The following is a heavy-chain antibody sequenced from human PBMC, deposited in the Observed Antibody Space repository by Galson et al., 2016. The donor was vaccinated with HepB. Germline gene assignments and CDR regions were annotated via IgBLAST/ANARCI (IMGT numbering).Heavy chain of an antibody. CDR2: VIPILGVA. D-gene: IGHD5-18*01. V-gene: IGHV1-69*10. CDR3: ARGGDTSMARGYFDY. CDR1: GTTFSSHT. J-gene: IGHJ4*02. Sequence: SVKVSCKASGTTFSSHTFSWVRQAPGQGLEWMGGVIPILGVANYAQSFQGRLTITADKSTTTVYMDLSSLTSDDTAVFYCARGGDTSMARGYFDYWGQGTLVTVSS.